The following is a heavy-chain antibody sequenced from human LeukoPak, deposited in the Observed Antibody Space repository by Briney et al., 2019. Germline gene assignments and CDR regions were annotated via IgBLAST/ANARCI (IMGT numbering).Heavy chain of an antibody. CDR3: ARLNAYCSGVSCYWPAHFDF. V-gene: IGHV4-59*07. J-gene: IGHJ4*02. Sequence: SDTLSLTCTLSGPSISIYYSSWLRHPPGGGREWIGYIYYSGSTNYHPSLKGRVTISVDTSKNQFSLKLSSVTAADTAVYYCARLNAYCSGVSCYWPAHFDFWGQGTLVTVSS. CDR2: IYYSGST. D-gene: IGHD2-15*01. CDR1: GPSISIYY.